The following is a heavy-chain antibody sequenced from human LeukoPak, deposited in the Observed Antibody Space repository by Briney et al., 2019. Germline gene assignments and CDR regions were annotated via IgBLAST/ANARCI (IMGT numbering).Heavy chain of an antibody. D-gene: IGHD2-21*02. CDR1: GGTFSSYA. J-gene: IGHJ4*02. Sequence: SVKVSCKASGGTFSSYAISWVRQAPGQGLEWMGRIIPILGIANYAQKFQGRVTITADKSTSTAYMELSSLRSEDTAVYYCARDPPPFCCGDCLYFFNYGGQGPLVPVS. V-gene: IGHV1-69*04. CDR2: IIPILGIA. CDR3: ARDPPPFCCGDCLYFFNY.